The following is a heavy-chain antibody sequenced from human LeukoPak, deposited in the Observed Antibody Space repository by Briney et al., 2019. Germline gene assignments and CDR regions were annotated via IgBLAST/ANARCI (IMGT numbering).Heavy chain of an antibody. V-gene: IGHV4-38-2*02. CDR2: IYHSGRT. Sequence: SETLSLTCTVSGYSISSGYYWGWIRQPPGKGLEWIGSIYHSGRTFYNPSLKSRVTISVDTSKNQFSLKLSSVTAADTALYYCARDLWDIRQTSKYNWFDPWGQGTLVTVSS. CDR3: ARDLWDIRQTSKYNWFDP. J-gene: IGHJ5*02. CDR1: GYSISSGYY. D-gene: IGHD2-15*01.